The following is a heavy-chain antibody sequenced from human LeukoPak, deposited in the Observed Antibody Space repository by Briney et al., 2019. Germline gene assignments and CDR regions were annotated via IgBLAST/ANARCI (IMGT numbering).Heavy chain of an antibody. CDR2: INSDGSST. J-gene: IGHJ4*02. CDR3: ARDTVIPYSQVGTTKD. Sequence: GGSLRLSCAASGFISSSYWMHWVRQAPGKGLVWVSRINSDGSSTSYADSVKGRFTISRDNAKNTLYLQMNSLRAEDTAVYYCARDTVIPYSQVGTTKDWGQGTLVTVSS. CDR1: GFISSSYW. V-gene: IGHV3-74*01. D-gene: IGHD1-26*01.